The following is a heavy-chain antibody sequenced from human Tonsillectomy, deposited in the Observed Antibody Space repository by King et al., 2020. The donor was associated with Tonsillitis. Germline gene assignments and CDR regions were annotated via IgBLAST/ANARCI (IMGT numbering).Heavy chain of an antibody. CDR1: GFTFSSYG. Sequence: QLVQSGGGVVQPGRSLRLSCAASGFTFSSYGMHWVRQAPGKGLEWVAVISYDGSNKYYADSVKGRFTISRDNSKNTLYLQMNSLRAEDTAVYYCAKGSLLWFGELYTYFGYWGQGTLVTVSS. CDR3: AKGSLLWFGELYTYFGY. V-gene: IGHV3-30*18. CDR2: ISYDGSNK. J-gene: IGHJ4*02. D-gene: IGHD3-10*01.